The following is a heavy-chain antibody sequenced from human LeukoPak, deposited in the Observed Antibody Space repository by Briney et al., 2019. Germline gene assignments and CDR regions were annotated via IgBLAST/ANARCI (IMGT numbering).Heavy chain of an antibody. D-gene: IGHD5-18*01. Sequence: SETLSLTCTVSGGSISSYYWSWIRQPPGKGLEWIGYIYYSGSANYNPSLKSRVTMSVDTSKNQFSLKLSSVTAADTAVYYCARGQGSYGSSGMDVWGQGTTVTVSS. CDR3: ARGQGSYGSSGMDV. V-gene: IGHV4-59*01. J-gene: IGHJ6*02. CDR1: GGSISSYY. CDR2: IYYSGSA.